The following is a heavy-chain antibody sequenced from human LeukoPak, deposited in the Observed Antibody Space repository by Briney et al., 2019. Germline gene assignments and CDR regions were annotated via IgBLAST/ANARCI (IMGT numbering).Heavy chain of an antibody. J-gene: IGHJ3*02. CDR3: ARDGSSYLDAFGI. CDR2: ITAYNGYT. Sequence: ASVKVSCKASGYTFISYGISWVRQAPGQGLEWMGWITAYNGYTNYAQKFQGRVTMTTDASTSTAYMELRSLRSDDTAVYYCARDGSSYLDAFGIWGRGTLVTVSS. CDR1: GYTFISYG. V-gene: IGHV1-18*01. D-gene: IGHD3-22*01.